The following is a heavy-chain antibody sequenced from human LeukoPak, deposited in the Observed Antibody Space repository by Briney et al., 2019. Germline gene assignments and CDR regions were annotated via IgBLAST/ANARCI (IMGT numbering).Heavy chain of an antibody. CDR1: GFTFDDYA. V-gene: IGHV3-23*01. Sequence: GGSLRLSCAASGFTFDDYAMHWVRQAPGKGLEWVSAISGSGGSTYYADSVKGRFTISRDNSKNTLYLQMNSLRAEDTAVYYCARCRDGYNLFDYWGQGTLVTVSS. J-gene: IGHJ4*02. CDR2: ISGSGGST. D-gene: IGHD5-12*01. CDR3: ARCRDGYNLFDY.